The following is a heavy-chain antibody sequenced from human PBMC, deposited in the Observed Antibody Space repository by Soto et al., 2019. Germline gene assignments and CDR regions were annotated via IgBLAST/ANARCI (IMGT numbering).Heavy chain of an antibody. J-gene: IGHJ2*01. CDR3: ARSGYSSGWYHWYLDF. CDR1: GYTFTNYG. D-gene: IGHD6-19*01. CDR2: INSGNGNT. Sequence: ASVKVSCKASGYTFTNYGIHWVRQAPGQRLEWMGWINSGNGNTKYSQKLQGRVTINRDTSASTAYMELSSLRSEDTAVYYCARSGYSSGWYHWYLDFWGRGTIVTVYS. V-gene: IGHV1-3*01.